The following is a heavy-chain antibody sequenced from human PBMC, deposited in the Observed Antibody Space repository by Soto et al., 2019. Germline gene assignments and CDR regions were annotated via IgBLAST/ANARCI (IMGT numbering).Heavy chain of an antibody. CDR3: ARDFVPYESHDYGDYRMPARDY. V-gene: IGHV3-33*01. J-gene: IGHJ4*02. Sequence: QVQLVESGGGVVQPGRSLRLSCAASGFTFSSYGMHWVRQAPGKGLEWVAVIWYDGSNKYYADSVKGRFTISRDNSKNTLYLQMNRLRAEDTAVYYCARDFVPYESHDYGDYRMPARDYWGQGTLVTVSS. CDR1: GFTFSSYG. D-gene: IGHD4-17*01. CDR2: IWYDGSNK.